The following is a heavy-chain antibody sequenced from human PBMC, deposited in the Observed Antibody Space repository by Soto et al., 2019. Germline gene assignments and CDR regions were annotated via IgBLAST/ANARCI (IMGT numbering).Heavy chain of an antibody. CDR3: TNVFDN. V-gene: IGHV3-74*01. J-gene: IGHJ4*02. Sequence: EVQLVESGGGLVQPGGSLRLSCAASGVTLSNHWMYWVRQAPGKGLVWVSRIDAGSGTSYADSVKGRFTVSRDNAKNTLYLQMTSLRVEDTAVYYCTNVFDNWGQGILVTISS. CDR2: IDAGSGT. CDR1: GVTLSNHW.